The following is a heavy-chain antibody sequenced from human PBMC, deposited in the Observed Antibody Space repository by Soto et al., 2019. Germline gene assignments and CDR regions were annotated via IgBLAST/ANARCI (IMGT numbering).Heavy chain of an antibody. CDR2: IYHSGST. J-gene: IGHJ4*02. CDR3: ARGIRYCGSSGSPGFFDY. Sequence: SETLSLTCAVSGGSISSGGYSWSWIRQPPGKGLEWIGYIYHSGSTYYNPSLKSRVTISVDRSKNQFSLKLSSVTAADTAVYYCARGIRYCGSSGSPGFFDYWGQGILVSVS. CDR1: GGSISSGGYS. D-gene: IGHD3-22*01. V-gene: IGHV4-30-2*01.